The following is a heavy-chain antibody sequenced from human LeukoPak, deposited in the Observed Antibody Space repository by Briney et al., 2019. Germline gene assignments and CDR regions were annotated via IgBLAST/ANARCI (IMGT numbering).Heavy chain of an antibody. V-gene: IGHV1-2*06. D-gene: IGHD3-10*01. J-gene: IGHJ4*02. CDR3: ARGGSGSGYLYYFDY. CDR2: INPNSGGT. CDR1: GYSFSDYS. Sequence: ASVKVSCKASGYSFSDYSMHWVRQAPGQGLEWMGRINPNSGGTSYAQNFQGRVSMTRDTSISTTYMELSGLTSDDTAVYSGARGGSGSGYLYYFDYWGQGTLVSVSS.